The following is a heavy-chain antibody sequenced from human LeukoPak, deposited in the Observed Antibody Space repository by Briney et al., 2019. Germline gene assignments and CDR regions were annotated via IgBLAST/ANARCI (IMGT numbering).Heavy chain of an antibody. V-gene: IGHV3-7*05. CDR1: GFTFSSYW. CDR2: IKQDGSEK. D-gene: IGHD3-22*01. Sequence: PGGSLRLSCAASGFTFSSYWMSWVRQAPGKGLEWVANIKQDGSEKNYVDSVKGRFTISRDNSKNTLYLQMNSLRAEDTAVYYCARVPSPHYDSSGYPPDYWGQGTLVTVSS. J-gene: IGHJ4*02. CDR3: ARVPSPHYDSSGYPPDY.